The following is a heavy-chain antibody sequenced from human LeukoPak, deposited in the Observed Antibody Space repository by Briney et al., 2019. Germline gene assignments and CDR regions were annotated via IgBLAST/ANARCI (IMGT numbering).Heavy chain of an antibody. D-gene: IGHD6-13*01. CDR1: GFTFSSYA. Sequence: GGSLRLSCAASGFTFSSYAMSWVRQSPGKGLEWVSTISDSGGSTKNADSVKGRFTISRDNSKNTLYLHMNSLRAEDTAVYYCAKVKEAAGVDYWGQGTLVTVSS. CDR3: AKVKEAAGVDY. J-gene: IGHJ4*02. CDR2: ISDSGGST. V-gene: IGHV3-23*01.